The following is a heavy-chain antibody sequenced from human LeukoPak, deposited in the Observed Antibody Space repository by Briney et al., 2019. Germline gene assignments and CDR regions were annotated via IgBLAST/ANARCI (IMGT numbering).Heavy chain of an antibody. J-gene: IGHJ6*03. CDR1: GFTFSSYS. CDR3: ARAYYCVWRGYHTADYQYYYYMYV. V-gene: IGHV3-21*01. CDR2: ISSSSSYV. D-gene: IGHD3-3*01. Sequence: GGTLRLSCAASGFTFSSYSMNWVRQAPGHGLEWVCSISSSSSYVYYATSVKGRFTISRDNARNSLYLQMNSLIAEDTAVYYCARAYYCVWRGYHTADYQYYYYMYVWGKGTTVTVSS.